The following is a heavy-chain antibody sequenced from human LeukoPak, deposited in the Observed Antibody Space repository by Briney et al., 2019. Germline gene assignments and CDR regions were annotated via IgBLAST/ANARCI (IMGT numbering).Heavy chain of an antibody. CDR1: GGSISSYY. CDR2: IYYTGST. J-gene: IGHJ3*02. D-gene: IGHD3-22*01. V-gene: IGHV4-59*01. Sequence: PSETLSLTCTVSGGSISSYYWSWIRQPPGKGLELIGYIYYTGSTNYNPSLKSRFTISLDTSKNQFSLKVSSVTAADTAVYYCASLTTADAFDIWGQGTMVTVSS. CDR3: ASLTTADAFDI.